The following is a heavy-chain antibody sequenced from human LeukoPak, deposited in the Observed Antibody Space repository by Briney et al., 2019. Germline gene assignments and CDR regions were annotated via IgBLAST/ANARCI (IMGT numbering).Heavy chain of an antibody. CDR3: ARDDYYDSGGYYSEIDY. V-gene: IGHV3-7*01. Sequence: AGGSLRLSCAASGFTFSSYWMSWVRQAPGKGLEWVANIKQDGSEKYYVDSVKGRFTISRDNAKNSLYLQMNSLRAEDTAVYYCARDDYYDSGGYYSEIDYWGQGTLVTVSS. CDR1: GFTFSSYW. J-gene: IGHJ4*02. CDR2: IKQDGSEK. D-gene: IGHD3-22*01.